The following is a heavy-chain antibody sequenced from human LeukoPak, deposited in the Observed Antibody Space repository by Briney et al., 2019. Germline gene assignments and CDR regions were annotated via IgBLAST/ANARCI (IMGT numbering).Heavy chain of an antibody. CDR2: IRNRVDSYTT. D-gene: IGHD1-26*01. CDR3: ARGHSGTSDRLDP. CDR1: GFTFSEHY. J-gene: IGHJ5*02. Sequence: PGGSLRLSCAASGFTFSEHYMDWVRQAPGKGLEWVGRIRNRVDSYTTEYAASVKGRFPISRDDSKSSLYLQMNSLKIEDTAVYFCARGHSGTSDRLDPWGQGTLVTVSS. V-gene: IGHV3-72*01.